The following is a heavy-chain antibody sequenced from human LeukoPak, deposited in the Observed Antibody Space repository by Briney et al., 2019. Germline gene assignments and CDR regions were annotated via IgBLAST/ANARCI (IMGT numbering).Heavy chain of an antibody. CDR1: GFTFSDYY. V-gene: IGHV3-11*01. J-gene: IGHJ4*02. D-gene: IGHD3-22*01. Sequence: GGSLRLSCAASGFTFSDYYMSWIRQAPGKGLEWVLYISSSGSTIYYADSVKGRFTISRDNAKNSLYLQMNSLRAEDTAVYYCARAAEYYYDSSGYYSYWGQGTLVTVSS. CDR3: ARAAEYYYDSSGYYSY. CDR2: ISSSGSTI.